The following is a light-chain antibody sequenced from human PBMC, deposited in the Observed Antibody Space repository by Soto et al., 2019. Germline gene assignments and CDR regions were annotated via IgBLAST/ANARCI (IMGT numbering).Light chain of an antibody. Sequence: EIILTQSPATLSLSPGERATLACRASHDINNYLAWYQRKPGQSPRLLIYEASHRATGNPARFSARGCGTHFTLPISGPEPEDFAVYYCQQHAEWPPLTFGGGT. CDR2: EAS. CDR3: QQHAEWPPLT. CDR1: HDINNY. J-gene: IGKJ4*01. V-gene: IGKV3-11*01.